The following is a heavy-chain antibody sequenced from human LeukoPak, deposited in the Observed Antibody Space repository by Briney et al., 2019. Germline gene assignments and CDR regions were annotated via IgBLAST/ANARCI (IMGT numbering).Heavy chain of an antibody. CDR1: GFTFSSYA. J-gene: IGHJ4*02. V-gene: IGHV3-30*01. CDR2: ISYDGSDK. D-gene: IGHD6-13*01. CDR3: ARDVSGSSYYYLDY. Sequence: GGSLRLSCAASGFTFSSYAMHWVRQAPGKGLEWVAVISYDGSDKYSADSVKGRFTISRDNSKNTLYPQMNSLRAEDTAVYYCARDVSGSSYYYLDYWGQGTLVTVSS.